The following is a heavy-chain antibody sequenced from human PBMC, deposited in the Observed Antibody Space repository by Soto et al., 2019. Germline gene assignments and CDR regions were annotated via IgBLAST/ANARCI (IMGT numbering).Heavy chain of an antibody. CDR2: IYYSGST. D-gene: IGHD4-17*01. V-gene: IGHV4-59*01. J-gene: IGHJ2*01. CDR1: GGSISSYY. CDR3: SREGDYGGGYFDL. Sequence: QVQLQESGPGLVKPSETLSLTCTVSGGSISSYYWSWIRQPPGKGLEWIGYIYYSGSTNYNPSLKTRVTISVDTSKHPFPLELGFGTAADTAVDYCSREGDYGGGYFDLWGRGTLVTVSS.